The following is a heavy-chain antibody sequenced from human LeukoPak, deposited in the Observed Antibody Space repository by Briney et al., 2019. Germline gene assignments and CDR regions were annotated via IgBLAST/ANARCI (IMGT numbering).Heavy chain of an antibody. CDR2: INSGGGGT. V-gene: IGHV3-74*01. Sequence: PGGSLRLSCAASGFAFSSNWMHWVRQTPGKGLVWVSRINSGGGGTSYADSVEGRFTISRDNAKNTLYLQMNSLRAEDTAVYYCARYGSGYSYWGQGTLVTVSS. CDR3: ARYGSGYSY. CDR1: GFAFSSNW. D-gene: IGHD3-22*01. J-gene: IGHJ4*02.